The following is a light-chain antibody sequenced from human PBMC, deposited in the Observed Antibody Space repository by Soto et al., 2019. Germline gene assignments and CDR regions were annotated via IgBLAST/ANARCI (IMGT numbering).Light chain of an antibody. Sequence: SALTQPASVSGSPGQSITISCTGTSSDVGGYIYVSWYQQQPGKAPKVMIYEVSYRPSGVSDRFSGYKSDNTASLTISGLQDEDEADYYCASYAGGSTWVFGGGTNLTV. CDR1: SSDVGGYIY. CDR3: ASYAGGSTWV. V-gene: IGLV2-14*01. J-gene: IGLJ3*02. CDR2: EVS.